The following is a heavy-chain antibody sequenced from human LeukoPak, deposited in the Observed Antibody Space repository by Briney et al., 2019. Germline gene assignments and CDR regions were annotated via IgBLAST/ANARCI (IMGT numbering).Heavy chain of an antibody. CDR3: ARXAPYYYDGSGPLGTYYFDY. J-gene: IGHJ4*02. CDR1: GYSISSDYY. D-gene: IGHD3-22*01. CDR2: IYYSGST. V-gene: IGHV4-38-2*02. Sequence: SXTLSXTCTVSGYSISSDYYWGWIRQPPGKGLEWIGGIYYSGSTYYNPSLKSRVTISVDTSKNQFSLKLNSVTAADTAVYYCARXAPYYYDGSGPLGTYYFDYWGQGTLVTVSS.